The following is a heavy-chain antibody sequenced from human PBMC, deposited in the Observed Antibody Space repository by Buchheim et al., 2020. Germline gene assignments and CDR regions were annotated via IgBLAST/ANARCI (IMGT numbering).Heavy chain of an antibody. J-gene: IGHJ4*02. CDR2: ISYDGSNK. CDR3: AKAGEVYYDSSGYYFDY. Sequence: QVQLVESGGGVVQPGRSLRLSCAASGFTFSSYGMHWVRQAPGKGLEWVAVISYDGSNKYYADSVKGRFTISRDNSKNTLYLQMNSLRAEDTAVYYCAKAGEVYYDSSGYYFDYWGQGTL. CDR1: GFTFSSYG. V-gene: IGHV3-30*18. D-gene: IGHD3-22*01.